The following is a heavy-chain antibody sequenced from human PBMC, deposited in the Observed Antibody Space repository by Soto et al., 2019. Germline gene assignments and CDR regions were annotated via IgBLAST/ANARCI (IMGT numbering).Heavy chain of an antibody. CDR3: ARPPGRDDYDWGYFAL. D-gene: IGHD3-16*01. J-gene: IGHJ2*01. Sequence: QVQLVESGGGVVQPGRSLRLSCAASGFTFSSYAMHWVRQAPGKGLEWVAVISYDGSNKYYAESVKGRFTISRDNTKNTLYLQMNRLRGEDTAVYYCARPPGRDDYDWGYFALWGRGTLVAVSS. V-gene: IGHV3-30-3*01. CDR1: GFTFSSYA. CDR2: ISYDGSNK.